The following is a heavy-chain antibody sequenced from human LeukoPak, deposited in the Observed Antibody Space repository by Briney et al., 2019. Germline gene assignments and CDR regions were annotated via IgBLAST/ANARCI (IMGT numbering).Heavy chain of an antibody. CDR1: GYTFITYG. Sequence: ASAKVSCKASGYTFITYGICWVRQAHGQGLEWMGWINPHTGDTKNAQILHDRVTMPADACADTAYMELRSLRPDDTAVYYCARGDFDCDSWGEGTVVSV. J-gene: IGHJ4*02. CDR3: ARGDFDCDS. V-gene: IGHV1-18*04. D-gene: IGHD2-21*01. CDR2: INPHTGDT.